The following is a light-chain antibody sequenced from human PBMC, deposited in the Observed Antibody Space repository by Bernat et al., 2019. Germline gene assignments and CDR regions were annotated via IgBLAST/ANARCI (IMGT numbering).Light chain of an antibody. CDR3: GTWDSSLSAAV. V-gene: IGLV1-51*01. CDR2: DND. Sequence: QSVLTQPPSVSAAPGQKVTISCSGSSSNIGTNFVSWYQHLPGTAPKLLIYDNDKRPSGIPDRFSGSKSGTSATLGITGPQTGDEADYYCGTWDSSLSAAVFGGETQLTVL. CDR1: SSNIGTNF. J-gene: IGLJ2*01.